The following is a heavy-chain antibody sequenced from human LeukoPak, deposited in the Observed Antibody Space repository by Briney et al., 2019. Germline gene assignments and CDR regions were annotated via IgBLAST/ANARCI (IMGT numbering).Heavy chain of an antibody. J-gene: IGHJ4*02. CDR2: ISSSSSTI. V-gene: IGHV3-48*01. CDR3: AKLFYYDSPL. CDR1: GFTFSSYS. Sequence: AGGSLRLSCAASGFTFSSYSMNWVRQAPGKGLEWVSYISSSSSTIYYADSVKGRFTISRDNAKNSLYLQMNSLRAEDTAVYYCAKLFYYDSPLWGQGTLVTVSS. D-gene: IGHD3-22*01.